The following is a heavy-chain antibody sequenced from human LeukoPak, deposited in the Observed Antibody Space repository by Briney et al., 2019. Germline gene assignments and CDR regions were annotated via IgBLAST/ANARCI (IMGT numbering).Heavy chain of an antibody. CDR2: IYPGDSDT. CDR3: ARPNSSGWYYFQH. J-gene: IGHJ1*01. Sequence: GESLKISCKGSGYSFTTYWIGWVRQMPGKGLEWMGIIYPGDSDTRYSPSFQGQDTISADKSISTAYLQWSSLKASDTAMYYCARPNSSGWYYFQHWGQGTLVTVSS. CDR1: GYSFTTYW. V-gene: IGHV5-51*01. D-gene: IGHD6-19*01.